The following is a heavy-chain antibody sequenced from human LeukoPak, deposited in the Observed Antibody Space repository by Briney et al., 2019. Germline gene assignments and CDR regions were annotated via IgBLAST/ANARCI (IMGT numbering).Heavy chain of an antibody. CDR2: INHSGST. Sequence: SETLSLTCAVYGGSFSAYYWSWIRQPPGKGLEWIGDINHSGSTNYNPSLKSRVTISVDTSKNQFSPKLSSVTAADTAVYYCARASNLRTFDFWGQGTLVTVSS. D-gene: IGHD2/OR15-2a*01. CDR1: GGSFSAYY. V-gene: IGHV4-34*01. CDR3: ARASNLRTFDF. J-gene: IGHJ4*02.